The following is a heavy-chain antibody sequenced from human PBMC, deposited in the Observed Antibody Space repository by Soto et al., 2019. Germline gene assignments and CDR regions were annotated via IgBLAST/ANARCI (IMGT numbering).Heavy chain of an antibody. CDR2: ISSSSSYI. CDR1: GFTFSSYS. CDR3: ARDDPYSSSRFDY. D-gene: IGHD6-6*01. J-gene: IGHJ4*02. Sequence: GGSLRLSCAASGFTFSSYSMNWVRQAPGKGLEWVSSISSSSSYIYYADSVKGRFTISRDNAKNSLYLQMNSLRAEDTAVYYCARDDPYSSSRFDYWGQGTLVTVSS. V-gene: IGHV3-21*01.